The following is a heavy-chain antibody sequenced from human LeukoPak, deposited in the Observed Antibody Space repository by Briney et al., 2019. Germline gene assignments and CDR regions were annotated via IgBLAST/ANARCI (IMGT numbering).Heavy chain of an antibody. CDR3: ASYGDFGTVDAFDI. CDR2: ISAYNGNI. CDR1: GYPFTSYG. D-gene: IGHD4-17*01. V-gene: IGHV1-18*01. Sequence: ASEKVSCKASGYPFTSYGINWVRQTPGQGLEWMGRISAYNGNINYAQKLQGRVTMTTDTSTSTAYMELRSLRSDDTAVYYCASYGDFGTVDAFDIWGQGTMVTVSS. J-gene: IGHJ3*02.